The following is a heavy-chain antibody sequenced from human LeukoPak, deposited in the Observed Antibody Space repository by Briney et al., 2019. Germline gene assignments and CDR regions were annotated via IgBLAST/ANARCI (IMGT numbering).Heavy chain of an antibody. CDR1: EFTFSSYN. CDR3: ARDRYDILTGSGGYMDV. V-gene: IGHV3-21*04. D-gene: IGHD3-9*01. Sequence: GGSLRLSCAASEFTFSSYNMNWVRQAPGKGLEWVSSISSSSDYIYYADSVKGRFTISRDNAKNSLYLQMKSLRAEDTAVYYCARDRYDILTGSGGYMDVWGKGTTVTISS. J-gene: IGHJ6*03. CDR2: ISSSSDYI.